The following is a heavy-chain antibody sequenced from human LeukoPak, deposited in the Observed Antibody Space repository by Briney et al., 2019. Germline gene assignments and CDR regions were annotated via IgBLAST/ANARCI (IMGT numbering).Heavy chain of an antibody. CDR1: GYTFTGYY. CDR2: INPNSGGT. CDR3: ARDHLADGVPAATYYFD. Sequence: ASVKVSCKASGYTFTGYYMHWVRQAPGQGLEWMGWINPNSGGTNYAQKFQGRVTMTRDTSTSTVYMELSSLRSEDTAVYYCARDHLADGVPAATYYFD. D-gene: IGHD2-2*01. J-gene: IGHJ4*01. V-gene: IGHV1-2*02.